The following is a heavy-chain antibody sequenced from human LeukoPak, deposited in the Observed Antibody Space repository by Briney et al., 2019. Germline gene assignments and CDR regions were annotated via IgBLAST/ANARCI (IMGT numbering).Heavy chain of an antibody. CDR2: IYTTGST. CDR1: GVSISNYY. Sequence: SETLSLTCTVSGVSISNYYWSWFRQPAGKGLEWIGRIYTTGSTNYNPSLKSRVTISVDTSKNQFSLKLSSVTAADTAVYYRARPVTANWFDPWGQGTLVTVSS. CDR3: ARPVTANWFDP. V-gene: IGHV4-4*07. D-gene: IGHD2-21*02. J-gene: IGHJ5*02.